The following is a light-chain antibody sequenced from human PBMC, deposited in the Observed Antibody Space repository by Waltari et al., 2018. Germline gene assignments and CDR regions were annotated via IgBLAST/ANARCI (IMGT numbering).Light chain of an antibody. Sequence: QSALTQPASVSGSPGQSITISCTGSSSDVGTHNLVSWYQHHPDKVPKLILYEGTKRPSGISDRFSGSKSGNTASLTISGLQAEDDADYYCSSYAGRTTVFGTGTKVCVL. V-gene: IGLV2-23*03. CDR2: EGT. CDR1: SSDVGTHNL. J-gene: IGLJ1*01. CDR3: SSYAGRTTV.